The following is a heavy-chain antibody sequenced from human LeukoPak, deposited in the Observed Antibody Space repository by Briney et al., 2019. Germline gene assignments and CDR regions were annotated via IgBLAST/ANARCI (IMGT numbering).Heavy chain of an antibody. CDR2: ISSSSSYI. D-gene: IGHD3-22*01. CDR3: AGDYTMIRYYFDY. V-gene: IGHV3-21*01. J-gene: IGHJ4*02. CDR1: GFTFSSYS. Sequence: PGGSLRLSRAASGFTFSSYSMNWVRQAPGKGLEWVSSISSSSSYIYYADSVKGRFTISRDNAKNSLYLQMNSLRAEDTAVYYCAGDYTMIRYYFDYWGQGTLVTVSS.